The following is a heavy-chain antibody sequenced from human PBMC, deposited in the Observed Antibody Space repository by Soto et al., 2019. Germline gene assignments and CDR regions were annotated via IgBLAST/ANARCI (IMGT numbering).Heavy chain of an antibody. Sequence: SETLSLTYSVSGGSISSGYWTWIRHPPGKGLEWIGSIYYSGSTYYNPSLKSRVTISVDTSKNHFSLKLSSVTAADTAVYYCARHLGEGYFDYWGQGTLVTVSS. CDR2: IYYSGST. CDR1: GGSISSGY. J-gene: IGHJ4*02. V-gene: IGHV4-59*05. CDR3: ARHLGEGYFDY.